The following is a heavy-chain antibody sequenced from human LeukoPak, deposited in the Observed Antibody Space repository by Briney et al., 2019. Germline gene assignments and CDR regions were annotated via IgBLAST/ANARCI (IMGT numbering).Heavy chain of an antibody. CDR3: ARDEVVATSAFDI. Sequence: ASVKVSCKASGGTFSSYAISWVRQAPGQGLEWMGGIIPIFGTANYAQKLQGRVTITADESTSTAYMELSSLRSEDTAVYYCARDEVVATSAFDIWGQGTMVTVSS. CDR1: GGTFSSYA. D-gene: IGHD5-12*01. V-gene: IGHV1-69*13. J-gene: IGHJ3*02. CDR2: IIPIFGTA.